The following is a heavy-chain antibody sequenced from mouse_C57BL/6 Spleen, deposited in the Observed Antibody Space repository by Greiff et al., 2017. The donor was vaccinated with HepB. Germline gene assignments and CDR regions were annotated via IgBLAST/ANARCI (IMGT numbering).Heavy chain of an antibody. J-gene: IGHJ3*01. V-gene: IGHV5-16*01. CDR3: ARVDGYYPAWFAY. Sequence: EVHLVESEGGLVQPGSSMKLSCTASGFTFSDYYMAWVRQVPEKGLEWVANINYDGSSTYYLDSLKSRFIISRDNAKNILYLQMSSLKSEDTATYYCARVDGYYPAWFAYWGQGTLVTVSA. CDR2: INYDGSST. CDR1: GFTFSDYY. D-gene: IGHD2-3*01.